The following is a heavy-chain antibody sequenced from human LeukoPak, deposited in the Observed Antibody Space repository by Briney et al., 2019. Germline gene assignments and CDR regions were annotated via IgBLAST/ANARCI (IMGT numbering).Heavy chain of an antibody. Sequence: PGGSLRLSCAASGFTFSSYSMNWVRQAPGKGLEWVSYISSSSSTIYYADSVKGRFTISRDNAKNSLYLQMNSLRAEDTAVYYCARDPRKVDSSGWYPIYFDYWGQGTLVTVSS. V-gene: IGHV3-48*01. CDR1: GFTFSSYS. CDR2: ISSSSSTI. J-gene: IGHJ4*02. D-gene: IGHD6-19*01. CDR3: ARDPRKVDSSGWYPIYFDY.